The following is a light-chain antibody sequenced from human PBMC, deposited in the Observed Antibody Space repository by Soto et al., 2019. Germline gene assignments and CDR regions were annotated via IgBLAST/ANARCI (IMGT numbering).Light chain of an antibody. J-gene: IGKJ1*01. V-gene: IGKV1-39*01. Sequence: DIQMTQSPSSLSASVGDRVTITCRASQSISSNLNWYQQKPGKAPKLLIYAASSLQSGVPSRFIARGVGTAFPSTSPILQPEDLAIYSGQKIYITPWKSAQGTK. CDR1: QSISSN. CDR2: AAS. CDR3: QKIYITPWK.